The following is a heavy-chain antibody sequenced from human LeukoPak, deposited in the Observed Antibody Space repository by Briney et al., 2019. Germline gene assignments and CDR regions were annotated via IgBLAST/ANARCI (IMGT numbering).Heavy chain of an antibody. J-gene: IGHJ4*02. D-gene: IGHD3-10*01. V-gene: IGHV3-7*03. CDR1: GFIFSNYW. Sequence: GGSLRISCAASGFIFSNYWMSWVRQAPGKGPEWVGDIKTDGSDKYYVGSVKGRFTISRDNAKNSLYLQMNSLRAEDTAVYYCARDSLIQYGSGSYWGFDYWGQGILVTVSS. CDR3: ARDSLIQYGSGSYWGFDY. CDR2: IKTDGSDK.